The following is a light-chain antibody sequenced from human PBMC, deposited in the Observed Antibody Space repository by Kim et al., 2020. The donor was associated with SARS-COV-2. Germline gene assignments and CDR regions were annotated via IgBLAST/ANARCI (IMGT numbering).Light chain of an antibody. J-gene: IGKJ2*01. Sequence: SPGERATLTCRPSQSVSSSYLAWYQQKSGKAPRLLIHGASKRATGVPDRFSGSGSGTDFTLTISRLEPEDFAVYYCQQYGTSPKYTFGQGTKLEI. CDR3: QQYGTSPKYT. CDR1: QSVSSSY. V-gene: IGKV3-20*01. CDR2: GAS.